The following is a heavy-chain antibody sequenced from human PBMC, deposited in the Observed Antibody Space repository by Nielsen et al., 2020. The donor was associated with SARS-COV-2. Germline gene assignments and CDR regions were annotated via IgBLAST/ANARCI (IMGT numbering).Heavy chain of an antibody. V-gene: IGHV4-34*01. J-gene: IGHJ4*02. Sequence: SETLSLTCAVYGGSFSGYYWSWIRQPPGKGLEWIGEINHSGSTNYNPSLKSRVTISVDTSKNQFSLKLSPVTAADTAVYYCARGGYSYGYGYWGQGTLVTVSS. CDR2: INHSGST. CDR1: GGSFSGYY. CDR3: ARGGYSYGYGY. D-gene: IGHD5-18*01.